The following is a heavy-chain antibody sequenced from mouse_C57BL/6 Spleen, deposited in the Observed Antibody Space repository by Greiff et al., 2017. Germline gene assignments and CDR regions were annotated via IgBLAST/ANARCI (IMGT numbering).Heavy chain of an antibody. V-gene: IGHV1-26*01. J-gene: IGHJ2*01. CDR3: ARGAGAFDY. CDR1: GYTFTDYY. Sequence: EVQLQQSGPELVKPGASVKISCKASGYTFTDYYMNWVKQSHGKSLEWIGDINPNNGGTSYNQKFKGKATLTVDKSSSTAYMELRSLTSEDSAVYYCARGAGAFDYWGQGTTLTVSS. D-gene: IGHD3-3*01. CDR2: INPNNGGT.